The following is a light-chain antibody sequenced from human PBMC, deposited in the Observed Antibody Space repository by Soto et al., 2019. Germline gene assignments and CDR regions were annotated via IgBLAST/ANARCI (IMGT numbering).Light chain of an antibody. CDR3: QKYNSAPLT. J-gene: IGKJ4*01. V-gene: IGKV1-27*01. Sequence: DIQMTQSPSSLSASLGDRVTITCRASQGIGVYLAWFQQKPGKVPKLLICAASALQSGVPSRFSGSGSGTDLTLTISSLQPEDIATYYCQKYNSAPLTFGGGTRVEIK. CDR2: AAS. CDR1: QGIGVY.